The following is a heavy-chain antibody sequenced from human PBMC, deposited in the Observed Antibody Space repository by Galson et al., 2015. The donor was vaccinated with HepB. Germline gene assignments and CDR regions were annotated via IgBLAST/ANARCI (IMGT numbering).Heavy chain of an antibody. D-gene: IGHD2-15*01. CDR3: AKERVVVVVAATGLVDY. CDR2: VSGGGGDT. J-gene: IGHJ4*02. CDR1: GFTFSSCA. V-gene: IGHV3-23*01. Sequence: SLRLSCAASGFTFSSCAMSWVRQAPGKGLEWVSSVSGGGGDTYYADSVKGRFTISRDNSKNTLYLQMNSLRAEDTAVYYCAKERVVVVVAATGLVDYWGQGTLVTVSS.